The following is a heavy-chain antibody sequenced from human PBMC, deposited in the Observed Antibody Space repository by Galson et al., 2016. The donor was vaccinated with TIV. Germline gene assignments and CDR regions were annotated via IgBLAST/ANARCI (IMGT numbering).Heavy chain of an antibody. CDR2: IWYDGTNT. J-gene: IGHJ4*02. V-gene: IGHV3-33*03. CDR3: AKDPRLYGDYFLHYFDY. Sequence: SLRLSCAASGFTFSSFGMHWVRQAPGKGLEWVALIWYDGTNTYYAGSVKGRFTISRDNSKNTLYLQMNSLRSDDTAMYYCAKDPRLYGDYFLHYFDYWGQGTLVTVSS. CDR1: GFTFSSFG. D-gene: IGHD4-17*01.